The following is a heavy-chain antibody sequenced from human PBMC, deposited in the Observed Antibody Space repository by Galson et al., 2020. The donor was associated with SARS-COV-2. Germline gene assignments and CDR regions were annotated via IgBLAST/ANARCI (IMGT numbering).Heavy chain of an antibody. CDR2: ISYDGSNK. J-gene: IGHJ3*02. D-gene: IGHD3-10*01. Sequence: GESLKISCAASGFTFSSYGMHWVRQAPGKGLEWVAVISYDGSNKYYADSVKGRFTISRDNSKNTLYLQMNSLRAEDTAVYYCAKDIPVSGSPDAFDIWGQGTMVTVSS. CDR1: GFTFSSYG. V-gene: IGHV3-30*18. CDR3: AKDIPVSGSPDAFDI.